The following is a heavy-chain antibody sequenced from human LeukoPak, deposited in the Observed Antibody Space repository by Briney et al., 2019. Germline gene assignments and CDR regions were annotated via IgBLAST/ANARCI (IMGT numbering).Heavy chain of an antibody. CDR1: GFTFSSYA. D-gene: IGHD3/OR15-3a*01. CDR2: IKGSGDST. V-gene: IGHV3-23*01. CDR3: GRRGMPADWGAFDI. Sequence: PGGSLRLSCAASGFTFSSYAMSWVRQAPGKGLEWVSGIKGSGDSTYYADSVRGRFTISRDNSKNTLYLQMNTLRVEGTALYYCGRRGMPADWGAFDIWGQGTMDTVSS. J-gene: IGHJ3*02.